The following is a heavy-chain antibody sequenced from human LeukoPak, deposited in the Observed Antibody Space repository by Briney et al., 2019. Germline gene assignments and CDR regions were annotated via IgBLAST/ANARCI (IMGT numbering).Heavy chain of an antibody. D-gene: IGHD4-23*01. CDR1: GFTFSSYW. V-gene: IGHV3-74*03. Sequence: TGGSLRLSCAASGFTFSSYWMHWVRQAPGKGLVWVSHINSDGSGTTYADSVKGRFTISRDNAKNTLYLQMDSLRAEDTAVYYCTRELAGNSGRWFDPWGQGTLVTVSS. CDR3: TRELAGNSGRWFDP. J-gene: IGHJ5*02. CDR2: INSDGSGT.